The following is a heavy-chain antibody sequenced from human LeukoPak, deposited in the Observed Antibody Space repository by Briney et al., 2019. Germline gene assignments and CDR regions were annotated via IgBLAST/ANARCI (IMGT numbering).Heavy chain of an antibody. V-gene: IGHV4-4*07. CDR1: GDSISSLY. CDR2: IYSRGST. Sequence: SETLSLTCSVSGDSISSLYWSWVRQPAGEGLEWIGRIYSRGSTNYNPSLKSRVIMSVDTSKNQFSLKLSSVTAADTAVYYCARVGRKYCYGGACFNPLDYWGQGILVTVSS. J-gene: IGHJ4*02. CDR3: ARVGRKYCYGGACFNPLDY. D-gene: IGHD2-21*02.